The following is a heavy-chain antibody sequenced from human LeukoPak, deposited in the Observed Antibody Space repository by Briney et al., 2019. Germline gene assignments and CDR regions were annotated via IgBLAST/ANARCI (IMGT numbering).Heavy chain of an antibody. CDR2: ISWNSGSI. V-gene: IGHV3-9*01. Sequence: GGSLRLSCAASGFTFDDYAMHWVRQAPGKGLEWVSGISWNSGSIGYADSVKGRFTISRDNAKNSLYLQMNSLRAEDTALYYCAKDSTEDIVVVVAANSPAFDIWGQGTMVTVSS. CDR1: GFTFDDYA. J-gene: IGHJ3*02. CDR3: AKDSTEDIVVVVAANSPAFDI. D-gene: IGHD2-15*01.